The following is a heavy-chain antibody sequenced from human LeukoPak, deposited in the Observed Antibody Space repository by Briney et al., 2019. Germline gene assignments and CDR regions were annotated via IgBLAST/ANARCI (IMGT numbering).Heavy chain of an antibody. CDR2: TYYRSKWYN. Sequence: SQTLSLTCAISGDSVSSNSAAWNWIRQSPSRGLEWLGRTYYRSKWYNDYAVSVKSRITINPDTSKNQLSLQLNSVTPEDTAVYYCARSPRLYDFGYYYYGMDVWGQGTTVTVSS. CDR1: GDSVSSNSAA. J-gene: IGHJ6*02. D-gene: IGHD3/OR15-3a*01. CDR3: ARSPRLYDFGYYYYGMDV. V-gene: IGHV6-1*01.